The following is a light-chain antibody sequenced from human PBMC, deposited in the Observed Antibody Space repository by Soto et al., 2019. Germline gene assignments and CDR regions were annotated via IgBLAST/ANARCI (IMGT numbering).Light chain of an antibody. CDR1: SSDVGAYSY. CDR2: EVS. J-gene: IGLJ1*01. CDR3: SSYTGSRYV. V-gene: IGLV2-14*01. Sequence: QSVLTQPASVSGSPGQSITISCTGTSSDVGAYSYVSWYQQHPGKAPKLILYEVSHRPSGFSYRLSGSKSGNTASLTISGLQAEDEADYYCSSYTGSRYVFGTGTKVTVL.